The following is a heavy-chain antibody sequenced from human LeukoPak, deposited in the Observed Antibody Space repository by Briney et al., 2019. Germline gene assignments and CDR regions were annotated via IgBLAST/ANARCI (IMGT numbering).Heavy chain of an antibody. V-gene: IGHV4-61*01. CDR3: ARHPARTHYFDY. D-gene: IGHD1-14*01. CDR2: IYFSGSI. J-gene: IGHJ4*02. Sequence: PSETLSLTCTVSGGSVSSGNFYWSWIRQPPGTGLEWIGYIYFSGSINYNPSLKSRVTISLDTSKNQFSLRLSSVTAADTAVYYCARHPARTHYFDYWGQGTLVTVSS. CDR1: GGSVSSGNFY.